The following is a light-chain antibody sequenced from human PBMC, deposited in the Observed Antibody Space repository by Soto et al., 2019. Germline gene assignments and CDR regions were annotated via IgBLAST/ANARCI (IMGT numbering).Light chain of an antibody. J-gene: IGKJ1*01. V-gene: IGKV3-20*01. Sequence: EIVLTQSPGTLSLSPGERATLSCRASQSVTSSYLAWYQQKVSQTPRLLIYGATSRATGIPDRFSGSGSGTDFTLTIDRLEPEDFAVYYCHQYSGSPRTFGQGTKVEIK. CDR3: HQYSGSPRT. CDR2: GAT. CDR1: QSVTSSY.